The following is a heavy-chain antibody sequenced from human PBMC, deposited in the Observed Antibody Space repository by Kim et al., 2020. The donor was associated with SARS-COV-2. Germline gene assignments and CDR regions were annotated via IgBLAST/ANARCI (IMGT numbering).Heavy chain of an antibody. Sequence: TNYAQKFQGRVTMTRDTSISTAYMELSRLRSDDTAVYYCARGHRITMMLLWGQGTLVTVSS. D-gene: IGHD3-22*01. J-gene: IGHJ4*02. V-gene: IGHV1-2*02. CDR3: ARGHRITMMLL. CDR2: T.